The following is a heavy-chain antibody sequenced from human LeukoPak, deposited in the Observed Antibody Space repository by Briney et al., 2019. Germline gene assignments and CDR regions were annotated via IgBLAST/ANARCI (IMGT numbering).Heavy chain of an antibody. V-gene: IGHV4-61*02. CDR2: ISSSGST. CDR1: GGSISSGSYY. J-gene: IGHJ3*02. CDR3: ARGPYSYDSSGAFDI. D-gene: IGHD3-22*01. Sequence: SETLSLTCTVSGGSISSGSYYWSWIRQPAGKGLEWIGRISSSGSTNYNPSLKSRVTISVDTSKNQFSLKLSSVTAADTAVYFCARGPYSYDSSGAFDIWGQGTMVTVSS.